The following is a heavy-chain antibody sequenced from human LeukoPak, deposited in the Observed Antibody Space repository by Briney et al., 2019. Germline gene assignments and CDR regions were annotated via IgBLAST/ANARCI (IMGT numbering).Heavy chain of an antibody. CDR2: IYSGGNT. J-gene: IGHJ4*02. Sequence: GGSLRLSCVASGFTVSTNFMSWVRQAPGGRLEWGSVIYSGGNTYYADSVKGRFTISRDNSKNTPYLQMNSLSAEATAVYYCARTRVDTTTFDYFDYWGQGTLVTVSS. D-gene: IGHD4-11*01. V-gene: IGHV3-53*01. CDR1: GFTVSTNF. CDR3: ARTRVDTTTFDYFDY.